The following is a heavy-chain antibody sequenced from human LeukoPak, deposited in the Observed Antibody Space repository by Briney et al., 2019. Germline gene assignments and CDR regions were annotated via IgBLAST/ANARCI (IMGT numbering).Heavy chain of an antibody. CDR2: ISSSSIYI. J-gene: IGHJ4*02. CDR1: GFTFSSYS. V-gene: IGHV3-21*01. Sequence: PGGSLRLSCAASGFTFSSYSMNWVRQAPGKGLEWVSSISSSSIYIYYADSVKGRFTISRDNAKTSLYLQMNSRGAEDTAVYYWARVVRMAEPFDNWGQGTLVTVSS. D-gene: IGHD3-10*01. CDR3: ARVVRMAEPFDN.